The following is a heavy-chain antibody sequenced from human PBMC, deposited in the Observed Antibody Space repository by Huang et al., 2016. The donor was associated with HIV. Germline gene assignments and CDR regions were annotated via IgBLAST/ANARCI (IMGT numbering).Heavy chain of an antibody. CDR2: INTKTGNP. J-gene: IGHJ4*02. Sequence: QVQLVQSGSELKKPGASVKASCKASGYTFTRYAMNWVRQAPGQGLEWMGWINTKTGNPTDAKCFTGRFVCSLDTSVSTADLQISSLKAEDTAMYYCARVVRVAGRRVLFPDYWGQGTLVTVSS. CDR1: GYTFTRYA. CDR3: ARVVRVAGRRVLFPDY. D-gene: IGHD6-19*01. V-gene: IGHV7-4-1*02.